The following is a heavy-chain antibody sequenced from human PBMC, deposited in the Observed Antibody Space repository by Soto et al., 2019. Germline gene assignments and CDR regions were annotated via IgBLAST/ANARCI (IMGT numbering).Heavy chain of an antibody. CDR3: ASPQYGTNGECYDY. V-gene: IGHV4-34*01. CDR1: GGSFSGYY. D-gene: IGHD2-8*01. Sequence: SETLSLTCAVYGGSFSGYYWSWIRQPPGKGLEWIGEINHSGSTNYNPSLKSRVTISVDTSKNQFSLKLSSVTAADTAVYYCASPQYGTNGECYDYWGQGTLVTVSS. CDR2: INHSGST. J-gene: IGHJ4*02.